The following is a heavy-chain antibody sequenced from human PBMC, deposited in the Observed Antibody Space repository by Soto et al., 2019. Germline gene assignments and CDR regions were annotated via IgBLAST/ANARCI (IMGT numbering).Heavy chain of an antibody. Sequence: QVQLVQSGDEVKKPGASVKVSCKASGYIFVNYGIAWVRQAPGQGLEWMGWISPYTGNTHSASKVQGRLTMTTDTXARTAYMDLGSLPSDDTAVYYCVMVDNYVTPTPQDVGGQGTTVTVSS. CDR3: VMVDNYVTPTPQDV. V-gene: IGHV1-18*01. CDR2: ISPYTGNT. D-gene: IGHD3-16*01. CDR1: GYIFVNYG. J-gene: IGHJ6*02.